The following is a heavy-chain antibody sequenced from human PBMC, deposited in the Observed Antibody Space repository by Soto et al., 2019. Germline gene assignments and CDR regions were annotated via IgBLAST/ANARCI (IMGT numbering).Heavy chain of an antibody. Sequence: SETLSPTCTVSGGSISSYYWSWIRQPPGKGLEWIGYIYYSGSTNYNPSLKSRVTISVDTSKNQFSLKLSSVTAADTAVYYCASNVQGNWFDPWGQGTLVTVSS. CDR3: ASNVQGNWFDP. D-gene: IGHD6-6*01. V-gene: IGHV4-59*01. CDR1: GGSISSYY. J-gene: IGHJ5*02. CDR2: IYYSGST.